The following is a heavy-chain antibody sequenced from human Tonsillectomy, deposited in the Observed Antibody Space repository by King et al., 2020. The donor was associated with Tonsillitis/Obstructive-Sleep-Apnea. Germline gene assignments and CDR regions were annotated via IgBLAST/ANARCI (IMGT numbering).Heavy chain of an antibody. D-gene: IGHD5-24*01. CDR1: GFTFSNYA. CDR3: AKDQATRAYYFDY. Sequence: VQLVESGGGLVQPGGSLRLSCTASGFTFSNYAMSWGRQAPGKGLEWVSTITGSGGNTYYADSVKGRFTISRDNSRDTLYLQMNSLGADDTAVYYCAKDQATRAYYFDYWGQGTLVSVSS. V-gene: IGHV3-23*04. CDR2: ITGSGGNT. J-gene: IGHJ4*02.